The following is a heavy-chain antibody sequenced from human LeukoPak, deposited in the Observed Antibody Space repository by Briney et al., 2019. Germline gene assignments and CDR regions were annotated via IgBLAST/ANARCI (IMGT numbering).Heavy chain of an antibody. J-gene: IGHJ2*01. CDR1: GGSISSSRFY. D-gene: IGHD2-21*02. CDR3: ARHVSSDLRIVVVTSDWYFDR. V-gene: IGHV4-39*01. Sequence: SETLSLTCIVSGGSISSSRFYWGRIPQPPGKGLEWIGTIYYSGSTYYNPSLKSRVTISADTSKNQFSLNLSSVTAADTGVYYCARHVSSDLRIVVVTSDWYFDRWGRGTLVTVSS. CDR2: IYYSGST.